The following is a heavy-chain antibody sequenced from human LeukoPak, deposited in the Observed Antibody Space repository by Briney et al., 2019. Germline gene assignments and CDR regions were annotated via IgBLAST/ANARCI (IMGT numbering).Heavy chain of an antibody. V-gene: IGHV3-21*01. CDR3: ARDGGHSGYDYNIFDY. CDR1: GFTFSSYS. Sequence: GGSLRLSCAASGFTFSSYSMNWVRQAPGKGLEWVSSISSSSSYIYYADSVKGRFTISRDNAKNSLYLQMNSLRAEDTAVYYCARDGGHSGYDYNIFDYWGQGTLVTVSS. J-gene: IGHJ4*02. CDR2: ISSSSSYI. D-gene: IGHD5-12*01.